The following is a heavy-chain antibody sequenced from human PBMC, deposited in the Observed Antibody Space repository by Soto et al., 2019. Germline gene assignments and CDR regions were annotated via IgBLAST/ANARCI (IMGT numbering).Heavy chain of an antibody. Sequence: EVQLLESGGGLVQPGGSLRLSCAASGFTFSSYAMSWVRQAPGKGLEWVSALSGGGGSTYYADSVKGRFTISRDNSKNTLYLQMNSLRAEDTAVYYCAKGSVVVSYTLHVWGQGTTVTVSS. D-gene: IGHD3-22*01. V-gene: IGHV3-23*01. J-gene: IGHJ6*02. CDR3: AKGSVVVSYTLHV. CDR1: GFTFSSYA. CDR2: LSGGGGST.